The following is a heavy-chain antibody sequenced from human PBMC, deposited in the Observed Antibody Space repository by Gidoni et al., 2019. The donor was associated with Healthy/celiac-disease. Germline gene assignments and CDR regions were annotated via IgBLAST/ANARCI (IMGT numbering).Heavy chain of an antibody. CDR2: INPNSGGT. D-gene: IGHD4-17*01. CDR3: ARATVTTFDAFDI. Sequence: QVQLVQSGAEVKKPGASVKVSCKASGYTFPGYHMHWVRQAPGQGLEWLGWINPNSGGTNYAQKFQGRVTMTRDTSISTAYMELSRLRSDDTAVYYCARATVTTFDAFDIWGQGTMVTVSS. V-gene: IGHV1-2*02. CDR1: GYTFPGYH. J-gene: IGHJ3*02.